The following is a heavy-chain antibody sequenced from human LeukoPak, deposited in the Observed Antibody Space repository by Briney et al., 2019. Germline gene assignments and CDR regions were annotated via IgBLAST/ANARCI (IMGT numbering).Heavy chain of an antibody. CDR3: TTDPNFDYVWGTYRLDY. Sequence: KTGGSLRLSCAASGFTFSDAWMTWVRQAPGKGLEWVGRITSRTDGGTTDYAAPVKSKFTFSRDDSKNTLYLQMNSLKTEDTAVYYCTTDPNFDYVWGTYRLDYWGQGTLVTVSS. J-gene: IGHJ4*02. CDR2: ITSRTDGGTT. CDR1: GFTFSDAW. V-gene: IGHV3-15*05. D-gene: IGHD3-16*02.